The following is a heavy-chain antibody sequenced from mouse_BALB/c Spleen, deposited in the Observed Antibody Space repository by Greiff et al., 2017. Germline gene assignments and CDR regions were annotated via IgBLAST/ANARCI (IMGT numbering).Heavy chain of an antibody. J-gene: IGHJ4*01. CDR2: ISTYYGDA. CDR1: GYTFTDYA. CDR3: ARVPTALYYYAMDY. Sequence: QVQLQQSGAELVRPGVSVKISCKGSGYTFTDYAMHWVKQSHAKSLEWIGVISTYYGDASYNQKFKGKATMTVDKSSSTAYMELARLTSEDSAIYYCARVPTALYYYAMDYWGQGTSVTVSS. D-gene: IGHD1-2*01. V-gene: IGHV1S137*01.